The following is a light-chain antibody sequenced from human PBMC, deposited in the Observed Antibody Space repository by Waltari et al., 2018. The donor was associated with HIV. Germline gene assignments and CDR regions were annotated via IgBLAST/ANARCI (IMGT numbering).Light chain of an antibody. J-gene: IGKJ4*01. V-gene: IGKV2-29*01. CDR2: EVS. CDR3: MRSKDAPLT. Sequence: DVLMTQTPLSLSVTPGQPASISCKSTQSLLHRDGKTYLSWYLQKPGQSPQLLIYEVSSRFSGVSDRFSGSGSGTDFTLKISRVEAEDVGIYYCMRSKDAPLTFGGGTKVEIK. CDR1: QSLLHRDGKTY.